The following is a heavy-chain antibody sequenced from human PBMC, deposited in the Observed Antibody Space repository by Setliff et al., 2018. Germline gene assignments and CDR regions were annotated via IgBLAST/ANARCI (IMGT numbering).Heavy chain of an antibody. Sequence: GESLKISCAASGFTFDDYVMSWVRQAPGKGLEWVSDINRNGGRIGYADPVKGRFTISRDNAKYSLYLQMNSLGAEDTALYYCARAHRYFSDTSGYFYDQGRSAFDVWGQGTMVTVSS. D-gene: IGHD3-22*01. CDR3: ARAHRYFSDTSGYFYDQGRSAFDV. CDR1: GFTFDDYV. J-gene: IGHJ3*01. CDR2: INRNGGRI. V-gene: IGHV3-20*04.